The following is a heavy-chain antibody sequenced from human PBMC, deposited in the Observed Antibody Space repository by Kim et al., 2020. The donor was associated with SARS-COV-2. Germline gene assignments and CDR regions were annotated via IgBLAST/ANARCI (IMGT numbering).Heavy chain of an antibody. D-gene: IGHD2-15*01. V-gene: IGHV3-43*02. J-gene: IGHJ3*02. CDR1: GFTFDDYA. Sequence: GGSLRLSCAASGFTFDDYAMHWVRQAPGKGLEWVSLISGDGGSTYYADSVKGRFTISRDNGKNSLYLQMNSLRTEDTALYYCAKDPRRVVKDDAFDIWGQGTMVTVSS. CDR3: AKDPRRVVKDDAFDI. CDR2: ISGDGGST.